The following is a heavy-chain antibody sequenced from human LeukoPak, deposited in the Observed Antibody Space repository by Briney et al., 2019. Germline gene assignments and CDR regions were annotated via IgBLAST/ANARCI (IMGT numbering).Heavy chain of an antibody. J-gene: IGHJ4*02. CDR2: ISGSGGST. Sequence: GGSLRLSCAASGFTFSSYAMSWVRQPPGKGLEWVSGISGSGGSTYYADSVKGRFTISRDISKNTLYLQMNSLRAEDTAVYYCAKLASSNWQTVWGQGTLVTVSS. D-gene: IGHD6-13*01. CDR1: GFTFSSYA. CDR3: AKLASSNWQTV. V-gene: IGHV3-23*01.